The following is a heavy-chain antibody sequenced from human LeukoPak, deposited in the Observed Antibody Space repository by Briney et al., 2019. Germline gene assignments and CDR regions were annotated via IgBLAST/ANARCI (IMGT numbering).Heavy chain of an antibody. Sequence: ASVKVSCKASGYTFTSYAMHWVRQAPGQRLEWMGWINAGNGNTKYPQKFQGRATITRDTSASTAYMELSSLRSEDTAVYYCAGPEVAASRGYYYGMDVWGQGTTVTVSS. CDR2: INAGNGNT. CDR1: GYTFTSYA. J-gene: IGHJ6*02. CDR3: AGPEVAASRGYYYGMDV. V-gene: IGHV1-3*01. D-gene: IGHD2-15*01.